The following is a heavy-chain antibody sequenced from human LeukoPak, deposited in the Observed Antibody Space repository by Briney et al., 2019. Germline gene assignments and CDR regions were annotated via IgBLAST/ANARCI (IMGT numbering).Heavy chain of an antibody. D-gene: IGHD6-13*01. Sequence: SETLSLTCAVSGGSISSFHWSWIRQPAGKGLEWIGRIYTSGITNYNPSLKSRVAMSVDTSKNQFSLKLSSVTAADTAVYYCARGPNYRQQLPHFDYWGQGTLVTVSS. CDR2: IYTSGIT. V-gene: IGHV4-4*07. CDR3: ARGPNYRQQLPHFDY. CDR1: GGSISSFH. J-gene: IGHJ4*02.